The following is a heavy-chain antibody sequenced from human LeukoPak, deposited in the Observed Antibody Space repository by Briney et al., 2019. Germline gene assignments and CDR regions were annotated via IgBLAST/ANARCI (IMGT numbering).Heavy chain of an antibody. CDR3: VRGYRSSWYYYYYMDV. D-gene: IGHD6-13*01. Sequence: GASVKVSCKASGYTFTGYYMHWVRQAPGQGLEWMGWINPNSGGTNYAQKFQGRVTMTRDTSISTAYMELSRLRSDDTAVYYCVRGYRSSWYYYYYMDVWGKGTTVTISS. V-gene: IGHV1-2*02. CDR2: INPNSGGT. CDR1: GYTFTGYY. J-gene: IGHJ6*03.